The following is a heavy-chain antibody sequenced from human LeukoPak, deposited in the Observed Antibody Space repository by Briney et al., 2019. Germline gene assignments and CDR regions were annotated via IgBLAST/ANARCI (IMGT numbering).Heavy chain of an antibody. J-gene: IGHJ5*02. V-gene: IGHV4-39*01. D-gene: IGHD6-13*01. Sequence: SETLSLTCAVSGDSVSSTNYHWAWIRQPPGKGLEWIGNVHYSGSTYYNPSLRSRVTISIDTSKNQFSLKLSSVTAADTAVYYCAGRTVVAGGRLDPWGQGTLVTVSS. CDR1: GDSVSSTNYH. CDR2: VHYSGST. CDR3: AGRTVVAGGRLDP.